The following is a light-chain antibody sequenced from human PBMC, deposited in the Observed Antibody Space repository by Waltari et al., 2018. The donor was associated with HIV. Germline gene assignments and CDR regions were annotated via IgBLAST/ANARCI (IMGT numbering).Light chain of an antibody. CDR1: SSNIGNNY. Sequence: QSVLTQPPSVSAAPGQKVTISCSGSSSNIGNNYESWYQQLPGTAPKLLIYENNKRPSWIPDRFSGSKSGASATLGITGLQTGDEADYYCGTWDSSLSAGLFGGGTKLTVL. CDR3: GTWDSSLSAGL. J-gene: IGLJ2*01. V-gene: IGLV1-51*02. CDR2: ENN.